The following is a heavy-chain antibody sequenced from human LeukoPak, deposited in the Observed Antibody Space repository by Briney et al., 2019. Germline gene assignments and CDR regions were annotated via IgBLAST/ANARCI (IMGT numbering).Heavy chain of an antibody. Sequence: SETLSLTCTVPGGSISSYSWSWIRQPPGKGLEWIGRIYTSGSTKYNPSLTSRVTMSVDTSKNQFSLKLRSVTAADTAVYYCARAVHCSGGSCYFDYWGQGTLVTVSS. CDR1: GGSISSYS. V-gene: IGHV4-4*07. J-gene: IGHJ4*02. D-gene: IGHD2-15*01. CDR3: ARAVHCSGGSCYFDY. CDR2: IYTSGST.